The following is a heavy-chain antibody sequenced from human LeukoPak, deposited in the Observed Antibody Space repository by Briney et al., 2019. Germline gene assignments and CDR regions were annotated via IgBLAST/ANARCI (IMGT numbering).Heavy chain of an antibody. CDR3: ARELSAVGRWGAFDM. J-gene: IGHJ3*02. CDR2: INPNSGAT. D-gene: IGHD6-13*01. Sequence: ASVKVSCKASGYTFTDYFIHWIRQAPGQGLEWMGWINPNSGATSYARKFQGRVTMTGDTSINTDNMELTGLRFDDTAVYYCARELSAVGRWGAFDMWGQGTMVTVSS. V-gene: IGHV1-2*02. CDR1: GYTFTDYF.